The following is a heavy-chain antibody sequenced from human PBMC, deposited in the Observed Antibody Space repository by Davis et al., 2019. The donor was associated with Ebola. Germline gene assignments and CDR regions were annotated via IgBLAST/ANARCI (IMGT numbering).Heavy chain of an antibody. V-gene: IGHV4-59*08. CDR3: ARRGTSSWYAGWFDP. CDR1: SGSISSYY. J-gene: IGHJ5*02. CDR2: IYYSGST. D-gene: IGHD6-13*01. Sequence: GSLRLSCTVSSGSISSYYWSWIRQPPGKGLEWIGYIYYSGSTNYNPSLKSRVTILVDTSKNQFSLKLSSVTAADTAMYYCARRGTSSWYAGWFDPWGQGTLVTVSS.